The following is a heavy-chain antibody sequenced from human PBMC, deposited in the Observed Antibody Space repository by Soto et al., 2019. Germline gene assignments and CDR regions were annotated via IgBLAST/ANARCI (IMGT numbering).Heavy chain of an antibody. CDR3: VRGTDPYKCGF. Sequence: QVQLQESGPGLVKPSQTLSLTCTVSGGSISSGGQYWSWVRQHPGKGLEWIGHVHPSGSIYYNPSLPSRLTMSIDTSKSQVSLQLSSVTVADTAVYYCVRGTDPYKCGFWGQGTLVTVSS. V-gene: IGHV4-31*03. J-gene: IGHJ4*02. CDR1: GGSISSGGQY. D-gene: IGHD6-25*01. CDR2: VHPSGSI.